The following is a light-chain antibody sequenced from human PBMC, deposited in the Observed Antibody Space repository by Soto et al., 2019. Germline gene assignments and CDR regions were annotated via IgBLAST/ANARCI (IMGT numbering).Light chain of an antibody. CDR2: GAS. CDR1: QSVNLN. CDR3: QQYGSSPLT. Sequence: EIMMTQSPGTLSVSPGEGATLSCTASQSVNLNLAWYQQKPGQPPRLLLYGASGRATGTPDRFSGSASGTDFTLTISRLEPEDFAVYYCQQYGSSPLTFGGGTKVDIK. J-gene: IGKJ4*01. V-gene: IGKV3-20*01.